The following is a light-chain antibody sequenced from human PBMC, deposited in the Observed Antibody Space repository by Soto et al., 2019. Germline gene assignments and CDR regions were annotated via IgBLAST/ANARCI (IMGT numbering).Light chain of an antibody. CDR3: QQYGTSPQT. CDR2: DAS. J-gene: IGKJ5*01. Sequence: EVVLTQSPGTLSLSPGERATLSCRASQSVNGNFLAWYQQKPGQAPRLLIYDASSRATGIPDRFSGSGSGTDFTRTISRLETEDVAVYHCQQYGTSPQTFGQGTRLEIK. CDR1: QSVNGNF. V-gene: IGKV3-20*01.